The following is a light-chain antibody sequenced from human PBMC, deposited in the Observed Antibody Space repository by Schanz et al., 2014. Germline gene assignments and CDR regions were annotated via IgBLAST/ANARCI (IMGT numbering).Light chain of an antibody. Sequence: DIQMTQSPSTLSASVGDRVSITCRASQSISDWLAWYQQKPGKGPKVVLYDASKLQSGVPSRFSGRGYGTEFTLTITNLQADDFATYYCQQLDSYPLTFGPGTKVDFK. V-gene: IGKV1-5*01. CDR1: QSISDW. CDR3: QQLDSYPLT. J-gene: IGKJ3*01. CDR2: DAS.